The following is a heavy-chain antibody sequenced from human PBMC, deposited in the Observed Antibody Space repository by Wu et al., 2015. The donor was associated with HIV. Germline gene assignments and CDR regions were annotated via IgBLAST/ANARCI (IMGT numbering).Heavy chain of an antibody. V-gene: IGHV1-18*01. CDR2: ISAYNGNT. CDR3: ARDSLSGNIAVAPTSDY. J-gene: IGHJ4*02. CDR1: GYTFTSYG. Sequence: QVQLVQSGAEVKKPGASVKVSCKASGYTFTSYGINWVRQAPGQGLEWMGWISAYNGNTNYAQKLQGRVTMTTDTSTSTAYMELRSLRSDDTAVYYCARDSLSGNIAVAPTSDYWGQGTLVTVSS. D-gene: IGHD6-19*01.